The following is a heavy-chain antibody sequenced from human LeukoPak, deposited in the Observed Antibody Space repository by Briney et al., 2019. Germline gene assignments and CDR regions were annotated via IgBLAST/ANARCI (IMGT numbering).Heavy chain of an antibody. J-gene: IGHJ6*03. Sequence: SVKVSCKASGGSFSSHAIAWVRQAPGQGPEWMGGIIPISGTANYAQKFQGRVTITTDESTSTAYMELSSLTSDDTAVYYCARGLQYQLLKALGYYYMDVWGEGTTATVSS. D-gene: IGHD2-2*01. CDR3: ARGLQYQLLKALGYYYMDV. CDR1: GGSFSSHA. V-gene: IGHV1-69*05. CDR2: IIPISGTA.